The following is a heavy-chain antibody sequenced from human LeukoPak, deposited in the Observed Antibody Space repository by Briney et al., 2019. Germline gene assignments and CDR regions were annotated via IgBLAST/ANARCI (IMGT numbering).Heavy chain of an antibody. CDR3: AGGLYARFDY. J-gene: IGHJ4*02. Sequence: SETLSLTRIVSGGSISSGGYYWSWLRQHPGKGLEWMGYIDYSGSTYYNPSLKSRVTITRDTSKSQFSLKLSYVTAADTAVYYGAGGLYARFDYWGQGTLVTVSS. CDR1: GGSISSGGYY. CDR2: IDYSGST. V-gene: IGHV4-31*03. D-gene: IGHD2-8*01.